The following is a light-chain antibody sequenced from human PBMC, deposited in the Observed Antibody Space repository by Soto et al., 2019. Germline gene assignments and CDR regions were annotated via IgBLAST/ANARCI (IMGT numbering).Light chain of an antibody. Sequence: QSALTQPASVSGSPGQSITISCTGTSSDVGGYNYVSWYQQHPDKAPKLMIYAVSKLPSGVSNRFSGSKSGNTACLTISGLQAEDEADYYCCSYTSSSTLVLFGGGTKVTVL. V-gene: IGLV2-14*01. CDR1: SSDVGGYNY. J-gene: IGLJ2*01. CDR3: CSYTSSSTLVL. CDR2: AVS.